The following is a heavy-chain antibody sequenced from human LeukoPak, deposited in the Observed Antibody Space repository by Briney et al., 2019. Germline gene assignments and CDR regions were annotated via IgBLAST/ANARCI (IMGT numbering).Heavy chain of an antibody. CDR3: AKDKPYGERLGPFDY. CDR1: GFTFSSYD. V-gene: IGHV3-13*01. J-gene: IGHJ4*02. CDR2: IGTAGDT. Sequence: PGGSLRLSCAASGFTFSSYDMHWVRQATGKGLEWVSAIGTAGDTYYPGSVKGRFTISRDNAKNSLYLQMNSLRAEDTALYYCAKDKPYGERLGPFDYWGQGTLVTVSS. D-gene: IGHD4-17*01.